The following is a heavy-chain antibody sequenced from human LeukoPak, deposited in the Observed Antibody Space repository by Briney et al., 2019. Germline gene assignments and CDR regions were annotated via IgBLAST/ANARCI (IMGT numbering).Heavy chain of an antibody. V-gene: IGHV3-30*03. CDR2: ISYDGSNK. Sequence: PGGSLRLSCAASGFTFSSYGMHWVRQAPGKGLEWVAVISYDGSNKYYADSVKGRFTISRDNAKNSLYLQMNSLRVEDTAVYYCAREGREMTGFDYWGQGTLVTVSP. D-gene: IGHD1-14*01. CDR1: GFTFSSYG. J-gene: IGHJ4*02. CDR3: AREGREMTGFDY.